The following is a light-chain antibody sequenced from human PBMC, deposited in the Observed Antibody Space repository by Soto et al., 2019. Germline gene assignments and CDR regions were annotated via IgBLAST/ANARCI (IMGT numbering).Light chain of an antibody. V-gene: IGKV1-39*01. CDR3: QQSYSTPFT. CDR1: QSISSY. CDR2: AAS. Sequence: DIQMTQSPSSLSASVGDRVTITCRASQSISSYLNWYQQKPGKAPNLLIYAASSLQSGVPSRSSGSGSGTDFTLTISSLQPEDSATYYCQQSYSTPFTFGPGTKVDIK. J-gene: IGKJ3*01.